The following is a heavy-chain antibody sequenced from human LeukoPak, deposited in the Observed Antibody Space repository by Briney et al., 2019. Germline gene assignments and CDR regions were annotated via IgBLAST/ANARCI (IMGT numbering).Heavy chain of an antibody. D-gene: IGHD1-26*01. Sequence: GASVKVSCTASGGTFTSYAISWVRQAPGQGLEWMGRIIPIFGTANYAQKFQGRVTITTDESTSTAYMELSSLRSEDTAVYYCGTPLGASDAFDIWGQRTMVTVSS. CDR2: IIPIFGTA. J-gene: IGHJ3*02. V-gene: IGHV1-69*05. CDR3: GTPLGASDAFDI. CDR1: GGTFTSYA.